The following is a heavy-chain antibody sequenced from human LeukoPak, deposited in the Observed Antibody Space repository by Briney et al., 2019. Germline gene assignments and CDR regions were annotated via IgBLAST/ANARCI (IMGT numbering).Heavy chain of an antibody. J-gene: IGHJ4*02. V-gene: IGHV4-34*01. D-gene: IGHD5-18*01. Sequence: SETLSLTCAVYGGSFSGYYWSWIRQPPGKGLEWIGEINHSGSTNYNPSLKSRVTISVDTSKNQFSLKLSSVTAADTAVYYCARDSPVDTAMVRGFADNDSFGYWGQGTLVTVSS. CDR3: ARDSPVDTAMVRGFADNDSFGY. CDR2: INHSGST. CDR1: GGSFSGYY.